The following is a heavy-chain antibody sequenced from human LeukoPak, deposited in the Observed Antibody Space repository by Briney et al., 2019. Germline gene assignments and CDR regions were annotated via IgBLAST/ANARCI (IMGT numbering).Heavy chain of an antibody. CDR3: AFIAAAGTSWFDP. V-gene: IGHV1-2*02. D-gene: IGHD6-13*01. CDR1: GYTFTGYY. CDR2: INPNSGGT. J-gene: IGHJ5*02. Sequence: ASVKVSCKASGYTFTGYYMHWVRQAPGQGLEWMGWINPNSGGTNYAQKLQGRVTMTTDTSTSTAYMELRSLRSDDTAVYYCAFIAAAGTSWFDPWGQGTLVTVSS.